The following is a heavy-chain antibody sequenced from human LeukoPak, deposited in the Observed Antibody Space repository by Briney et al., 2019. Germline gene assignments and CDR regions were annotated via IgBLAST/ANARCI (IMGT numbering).Heavy chain of an antibody. CDR3: VRGGSFDGSRYYPDY. CDR2: INQDGSDI. CDR1: GFISNAYW. V-gene: IGHV3-7*01. J-gene: IGHJ4*02. Sequence: GGSLRLSCVASGFISNAYWMAWFRQAPGQGLEWVANINQDGSDINYVGSVKGRFTISRDNAKNLLYLQMISLRGEDTAVYFCVRGGSFDGSRYYPDYWGQGTLVTVSS. D-gene: IGHD3-22*01.